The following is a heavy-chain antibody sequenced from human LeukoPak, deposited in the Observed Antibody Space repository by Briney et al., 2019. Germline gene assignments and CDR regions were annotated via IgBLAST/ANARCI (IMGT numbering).Heavy chain of an antibody. Sequence: SETLSLTCTVSGGSISDYYWSWIRQPPGKGLEWIGWIFGSGSSNYNPSLKSRLTISVDTSKNQFSLKLTSATAADTAVYYCARDQGSSAINDAFDIWGQGTMVTVSS. V-gene: IGHV4-59*01. CDR1: GGSISDYY. CDR2: IFGSGSS. D-gene: IGHD6-13*01. J-gene: IGHJ3*02. CDR3: ARDQGSSAINDAFDI.